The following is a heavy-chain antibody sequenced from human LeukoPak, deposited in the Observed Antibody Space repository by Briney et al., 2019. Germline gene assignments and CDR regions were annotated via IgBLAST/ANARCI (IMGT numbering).Heavy chain of an antibody. CDR1: GFTFSSYA. CDR3: AKGMGGDPRRPFDY. V-gene: IGHV3-23*01. D-gene: IGHD4-17*01. CDR2: ISGSGGST. J-gene: IGHJ4*02. Sequence: GGSLRLSCAASGFTFSSYAMSWVRQAPGKGLEWVSAISGSGGSTYYADSVKGRFTISRDNSKNTLYLRMNSLRAEDTAVYYCAKGMGGDPRRPFDYWGQGTLVTVSS.